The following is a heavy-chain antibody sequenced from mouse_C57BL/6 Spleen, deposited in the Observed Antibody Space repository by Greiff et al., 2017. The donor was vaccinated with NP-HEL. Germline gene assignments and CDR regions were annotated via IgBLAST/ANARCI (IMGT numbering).Heavy chain of an antibody. CDR1: GYTFTSYG. D-gene: IGHD2-3*01. CDR3: ARKDGYNWYFDV. Sequence: VQGVESGAELARPGASVKLSCKASGYTFTSYGISWVKQRTGQGLEWIGEIYPRSGNTYYNEKFKGKATLTADKSSSTAYMELRSLTSEDSAVYFCARKDGYNWYFDVWGTGTTVTVSS. CDR2: IYPRSGNT. V-gene: IGHV1-81*01. J-gene: IGHJ1*03.